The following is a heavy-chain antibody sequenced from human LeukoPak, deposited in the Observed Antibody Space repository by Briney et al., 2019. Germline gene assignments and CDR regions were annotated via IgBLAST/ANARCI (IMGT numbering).Heavy chain of an antibody. Sequence: PGGSLRLSCAASGFTFSSYGMHWVRQAPGKGLEWVSAISGSGGSTYYADSVKGRFTISRDNSKNTLYLQMNSLRAEDTAVYYCAKAVGATLNAFDYWGQGTLVTVSS. D-gene: IGHD1-26*01. CDR3: AKAVGATLNAFDY. J-gene: IGHJ4*02. CDR2: ISGSGGST. CDR1: GFTFSSYG. V-gene: IGHV3-23*01.